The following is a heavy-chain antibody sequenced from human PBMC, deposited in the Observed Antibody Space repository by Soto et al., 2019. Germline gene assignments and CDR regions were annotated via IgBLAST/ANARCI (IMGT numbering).Heavy chain of an antibody. CDR1: GFTFSSYG. V-gene: IGHV3-30*18. CDR2: ISYDGSNK. CDR3: AKKQGVELVPLATVDWFDP. J-gene: IGHJ5*02. D-gene: IGHD1-26*01. Sequence: PGGSLRLSCPASGFTFSSYGMHWVRQAPGKGLEWVAVISYDGSNKYYADSVKGRFTISRDNSKNTVYLELNNLSAEDTAVYHCAKKQGVELVPLATVDWFDPWGQGTVVTVSS.